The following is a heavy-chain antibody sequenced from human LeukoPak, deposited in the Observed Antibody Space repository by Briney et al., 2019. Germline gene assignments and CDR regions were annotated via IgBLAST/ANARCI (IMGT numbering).Heavy chain of an antibody. D-gene: IGHD3-10*01. V-gene: IGHV4-31*03. CDR2: IYYSGSS. CDR3: ERDRNGSGSFSWFDY. Sequence: PSQTLSLTCTVSGGFISSGCHYWSWIRQHPGKGLEWIGDIYYSGSSFYNPSLSSRVTISVDTSKNQYSLKLRSVTAADTAVYYGERDRNGSGSFSWFDYWGQGTLVTVSS. CDR1: GGFISSGCHY. J-gene: IGHJ4*02.